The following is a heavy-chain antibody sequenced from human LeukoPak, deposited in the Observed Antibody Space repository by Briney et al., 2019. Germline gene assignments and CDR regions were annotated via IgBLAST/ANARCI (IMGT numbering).Heavy chain of an antibody. V-gene: IGHV1-24*01. CDR1: GYTLTELS. CDR2: FDPEDGKT. CDR3: TTDRSRSRYGDYSGMDV. D-gene: IGHD4-17*01. J-gene: IGHJ6*02. Sequence: ASVKVSCKVSGYTLTELSMHWVRQAPGKGLEWMGGFDPEDGKTIYAQKFQGRVTMTEDTSTDTAYMELGSLRSEDTAVYYCTTDRSRSRYGDYSGMDVWGQGTTVTVSS.